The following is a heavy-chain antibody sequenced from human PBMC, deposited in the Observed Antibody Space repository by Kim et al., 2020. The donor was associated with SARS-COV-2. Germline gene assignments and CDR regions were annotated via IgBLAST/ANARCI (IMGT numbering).Heavy chain of an antibody. CDR3: ARGNWSSSSGCFVDNWF. Sequence: SETLSLTCAAYGGSPSDNYWTWIRQHPGKGLEWIGEINHRGRTNYNPSPESRVTITKDTTTNQISLRLRSVTAADTAAFYCARGNWSSSSGCFVDNWF. CDR2: INHRGRT. V-gene: IGHV4-34*01. CDR1: GGSPSDNY. D-gene: IGHD6-19*01. J-gene: IGHJ5*01.